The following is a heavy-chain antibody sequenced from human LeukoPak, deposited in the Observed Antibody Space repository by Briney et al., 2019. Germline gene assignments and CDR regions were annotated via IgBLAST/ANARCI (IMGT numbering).Heavy chain of an antibody. Sequence: SETLSLTCTVSGGSISSYYWSWIRQPPGKGLEWIGYIYYSGSTNYNPSLKSRVTISVDTSKIQFSLKLSSVTAADTAVYYCARRVSPKGSYYYDSSGYYFDYWGQGTLVTVSS. V-gene: IGHV4-59*08. CDR2: IYYSGST. D-gene: IGHD3-22*01. CDR3: ARRVSPKGSYYYDSSGYYFDY. J-gene: IGHJ4*02. CDR1: GGSISSYY.